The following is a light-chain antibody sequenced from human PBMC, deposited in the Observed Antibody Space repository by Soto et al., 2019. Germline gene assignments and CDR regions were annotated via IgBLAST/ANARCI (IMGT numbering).Light chain of an antibody. CDR3: QQCGYSPIT. Sequence: EIVLTQSPATLSLSPGERATLSCGASQSVSSSYLVWYQQKPGLAPRLLIYAASSRAPGIPDRFSGSGSGTDFTLTISRLEPEDFAVYYCQQCGYSPITFGHGTRLEIK. J-gene: IGKJ5*01. CDR1: QSVSSSY. CDR2: AAS. V-gene: IGKV3D-20*01.